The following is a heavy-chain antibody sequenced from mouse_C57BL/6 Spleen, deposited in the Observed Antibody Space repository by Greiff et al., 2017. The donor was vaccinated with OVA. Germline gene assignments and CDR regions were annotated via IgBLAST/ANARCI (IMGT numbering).Heavy chain of an antibody. CDR1: GYTFTSYG. CDR2: IYPISCNT. V-gene: IGHV1-81*01. Sequence: VQLQQSGAELARPGASVKLSCKASGYTFTSYGMGWVKQRTGQGLEWIGLIYPISCNTYYTEKFKGKSTLTADKSSSTAYMELRSLTSEDAAVYFCARGADYWGQGTTLTVSS. J-gene: IGHJ2*01. CDR3: ARGADY.